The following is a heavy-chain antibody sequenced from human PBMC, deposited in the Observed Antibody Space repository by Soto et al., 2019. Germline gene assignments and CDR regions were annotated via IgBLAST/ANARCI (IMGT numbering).Heavy chain of an antibody. CDR2: IIPIFGTA. CDR3: ARGGGIAVVEAGYYYGMDV. D-gene: IGHD6-19*01. CDR1: GGTFSSYA. V-gene: IGHV1-69*01. Sequence: QVQLVQSGAEVKKPGSSVKVSCKASGGTFSSYAISWVRQAPGQGLEWMGGIIPIFGTANYAQKFQGRVTITADESTSTAYMELSSLRSEDTAVYYCARGGGIAVVEAGYYYGMDVWGQGTTVTVSS. J-gene: IGHJ6*02.